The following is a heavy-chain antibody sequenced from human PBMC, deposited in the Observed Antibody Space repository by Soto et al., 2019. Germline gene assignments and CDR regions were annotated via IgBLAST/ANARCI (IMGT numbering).Heavy chain of an antibody. CDR2: IFSNDEK. CDR1: GFSLSNAGLG. CDR3: TSAYGTSWDWFDP. J-gene: IGHJ5*02. D-gene: IGHD6-13*01. V-gene: IGHV2-26*01. Sequence: QVTVKESGPVLVKPTETLTLTCTVSGFSLSNAGLGVSWIRQPPGKALEWLAHIFSNDEKSYSTSLKSRLTNSKDTSKSQGVITMTNMDPLDTATYYCTSAYGTSWDWFDPWGQGTLVTVSS.